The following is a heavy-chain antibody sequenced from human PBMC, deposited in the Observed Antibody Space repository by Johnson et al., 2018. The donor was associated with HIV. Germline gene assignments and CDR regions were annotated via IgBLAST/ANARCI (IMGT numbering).Heavy chain of an antibody. CDR1: GFTLSSYG. CDR2: ISYDGSNK. CDR3: ARSAAEDIAEFGLIWEEPPAGRDAFDI. J-gene: IGHJ3*02. Sequence: LVESGGGVVQPGRSLRLSCAASGFTLSSYGMHWVRQAPGKGLEWVAVISYDGSNKYYADSVKGRFTITRDNSKNTPSLQMNSLRAEDTAVYSCARSAAEDIAEFGLIWEEPPAGRDAFDIWGQGTMVTVSS. V-gene: IGHV3-30*03. D-gene: IGHD6-13*01.